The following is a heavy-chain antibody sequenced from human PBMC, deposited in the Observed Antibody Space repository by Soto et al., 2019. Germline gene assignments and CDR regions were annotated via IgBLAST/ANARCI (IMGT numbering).Heavy chain of an antibody. CDR3: ARGVSAGVDY. CDR1: GYSFTSLD. J-gene: IGHJ4*02. CDR2: MQPSTGRT. V-gene: IGHV1-8*01. D-gene: IGHD1-26*01. Sequence: ASVKVSCKASGYSFTSLDINWVRQTAGQGLEWMGWMQPSTGRTGYAQKFQGRVTMTRDTSINTAYMELTTLTSDDAAFYYCARGVSAGVDYWGQGTMVTVS.